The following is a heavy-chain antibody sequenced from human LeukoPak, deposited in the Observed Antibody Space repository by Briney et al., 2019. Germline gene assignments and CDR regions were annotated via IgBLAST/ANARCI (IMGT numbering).Heavy chain of an antibody. V-gene: IGHV3-7*01. J-gene: IGHJ4*02. CDR1: GFTFSSYW. CDR3: ARDPAPWGSGSYYDY. CDR2: IKQDGSEK. D-gene: IGHD3-10*01. Sequence: PGGSLRLSCAASGFTFSSYWMSWVRQASGKGLEWVANIKQDGSEKYYVDSVKGRFTISRDNAKNSLYLQMNSLRAEDTAVYYCARDPAPWGSGSYYDYWGQGTLVTVSS.